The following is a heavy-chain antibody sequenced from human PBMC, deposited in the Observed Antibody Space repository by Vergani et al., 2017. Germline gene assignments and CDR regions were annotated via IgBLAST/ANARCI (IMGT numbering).Heavy chain of an antibody. J-gene: IGHJ5*02. V-gene: IGHV4-59*01. CDR3: ARLVAGTTLNWFDP. Sequence: HVQLQESGPGLVKPSETLSLTCTVSGCPISSYYWSWIRQPPGKGLEWIGYIYYSGSTNYNLSRKSRVTISVDTSKNQFALKLSSVTAADTAVYYCARLVAGTTLNWFDPWGQGTMVTVSS. D-gene: IGHD6-19*01. CDR2: IYYSGST. CDR1: GCPISSYY.